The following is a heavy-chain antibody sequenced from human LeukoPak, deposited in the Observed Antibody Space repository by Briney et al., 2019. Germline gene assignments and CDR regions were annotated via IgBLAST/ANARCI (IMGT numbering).Heavy chain of an antibody. V-gene: IGHV3-33*01. J-gene: IGHJ4*02. D-gene: IGHD3-22*01. CDR2: IWYDGSNK. Sequence: GGSLRLSCAASGFTFSSYGMHWVRQAPGKGLEWVAVIWYDGSNKYYADSVKGRFTISRDNSKNTLYLQMNSLRAEDTAVYYCARRGRDSSGYAHGYDYWGQGTLVTVSS. CDR3: ARRGRDSSGYAHGYDY. CDR1: GFTFSSYG.